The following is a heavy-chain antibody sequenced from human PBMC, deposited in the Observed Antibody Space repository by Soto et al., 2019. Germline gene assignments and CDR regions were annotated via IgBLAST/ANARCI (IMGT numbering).Heavy chain of an antibody. CDR2: IYYSGST. J-gene: IGHJ3*02. D-gene: IGHD3-22*01. Sequence: PSGTLSLTCTVSGGSMSSYYWSWIRQPPGKGLEWIGYIYYSGSTNYNPSLKSRVTITVDTSKNQFSLKLSSVTAADTAVYYCARDLGYYYDSSGYKAFDIWGQGTMVTVSS. V-gene: IGHV4-59*01. CDR1: GGSMSSYY. CDR3: ARDLGYYYDSSGYKAFDI.